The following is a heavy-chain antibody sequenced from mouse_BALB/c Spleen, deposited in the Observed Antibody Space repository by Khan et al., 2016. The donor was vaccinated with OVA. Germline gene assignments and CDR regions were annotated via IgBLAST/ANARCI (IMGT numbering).Heavy chain of an antibody. CDR1: GFSLTNSG. CDR3: SRQPYYHYNIMDY. J-gene: IGHJ4*01. CDR2: IWSDGST. Sequence: QVQLKESGPGLVAPSQSLSITCTISGFSLTNSGIHWVRQPPGKGLVWLVVIWSDGSTTYNSALKSRLTISKDNSKSQVFLQLNSLQTDDTAMYVGSRQPYYHYNIMDYWGQGTSVTVSS. V-gene: IGHV2-6-1*01. D-gene: IGHD2-10*01.